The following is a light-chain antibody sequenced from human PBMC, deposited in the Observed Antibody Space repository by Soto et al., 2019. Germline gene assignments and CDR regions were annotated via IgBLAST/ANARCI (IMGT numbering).Light chain of an antibody. J-gene: IGLJ1*01. CDR3: QSSDSSLSGSYV. V-gene: IGLV1-40*01. CDR1: SSNIGAGYD. CDR2: GNN. Sequence: QPVLTQPPSVSGAPGQRVTISCTGSSSNIGAGYDVHWYQRLPGTAPKVLIYGNNNRPSGVPDRFSGSKSGTSASLAITGLQAEDEADYYCQSSDSSLSGSYVFGTGTKVTVL.